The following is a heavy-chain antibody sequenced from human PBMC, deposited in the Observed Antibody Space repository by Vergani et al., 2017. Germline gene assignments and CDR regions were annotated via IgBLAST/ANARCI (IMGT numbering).Heavy chain of an antibody. CDR3: ARGRSGYDSSGYRY. J-gene: IGHJ4*02. CDR1: GYTFTSYD. V-gene: IGHV1-8*01. Sequence: QVQLVQSGAEVKKPGASVQVSCKASGYTFTSYDMHWVRQAPGQGLEWMGWMNPNSGNTGYAQKFQGRVTMTRNTSISTAYMELSSLRSEDTAVYYCARGRSGYDSSGYRYWGQGTLVTVSS. D-gene: IGHD3-22*01. CDR2: MNPNSGNT.